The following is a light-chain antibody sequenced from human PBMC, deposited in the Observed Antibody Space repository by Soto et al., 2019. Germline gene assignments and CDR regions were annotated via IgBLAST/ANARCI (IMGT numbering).Light chain of an antibody. V-gene: IGKV2-30*02. CDR3: MQGSHWPPIT. CDR2: KVS. J-gene: IGKJ5*01. CDR1: QSLVHRDGNTY. Sequence: DVVVTQSPLSLPVTLGQAASISCRSSQSLVHRDGNTYLSWFRQRPGQSPRRLIYKVSNREAGVPDRFSGSGSGTDFTLKISRVEAEDVGIYYCMQGSHWPPITLGQGTRLEIK.